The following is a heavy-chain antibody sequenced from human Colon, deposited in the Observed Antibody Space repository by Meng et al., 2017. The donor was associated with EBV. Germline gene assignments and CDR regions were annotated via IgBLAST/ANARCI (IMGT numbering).Heavy chain of an antibody. CDR2: IGHSGFT. Sequence: QLQLQESGSGLVTPSQPLSLTCAVSGGSISSGGYSWSWIRQPPGKGLEWIGSIGHSGFTYYTPSLKSRVAVSLDTSKSQFSLMLTSVTAADTAVYYCVRSSAWVRTGFDPWGQGNLVTVSS. J-gene: IGHJ5*02. D-gene: IGHD6-19*01. V-gene: IGHV4-30-2*03. CDR1: GGSISSGGYS. CDR3: VRSSAWVRTGFDP.